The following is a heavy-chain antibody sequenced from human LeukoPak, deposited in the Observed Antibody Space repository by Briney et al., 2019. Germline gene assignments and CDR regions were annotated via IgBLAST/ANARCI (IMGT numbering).Heavy chain of an antibody. Sequence: ASVKVSCKASGFTFTSYGISWVRQAPGQGLEWMGWISAYNGNTNYAQKLQGRVTMTTDTSTSTAYMELRSLRSDDTAVYYCARDGKIDGADAFDIWGQGTMVTVSS. J-gene: IGHJ3*02. D-gene: IGHD4-23*01. CDR1: GFTFTSYG. CDR3: ARDGKIDGADAFDI. V-gene: IGHV1-18*01. CDR2: ISAYNGNT.